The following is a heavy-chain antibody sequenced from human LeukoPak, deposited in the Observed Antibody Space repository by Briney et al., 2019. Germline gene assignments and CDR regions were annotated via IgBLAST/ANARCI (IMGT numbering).Heavy chain of an antibody. D-gene: IGHD3-10*01. V-gene: IGHV3-23*01. CDR1: GFTFSSYA. CDR3: AKDLGGEGGSGFPGY. Sequence: GGSLRLSCAASGFTFSSYAMTWARHAPGKGPEWVSAISGRGGDAYYADSVKGRFTIYRDNSKNTLYLQMNGLRAEDTAVYYCAKDLGGEGGSGFPGYWGQGTLVTVSS. J-gene: IGHJ4*02. CDR2: ISGRGGDA.